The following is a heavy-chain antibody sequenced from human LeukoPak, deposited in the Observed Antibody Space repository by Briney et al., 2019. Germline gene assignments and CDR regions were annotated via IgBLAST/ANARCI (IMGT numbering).Heavy chain of an antibody. J-gene: IGHJ6*03. CDR1: GGTFSSYA. CDR3: ARTQDIVVVPAVEFYYYYYMDV. V-gene: IGHV1-69*05. Sequence: SVKVSCKASGGTFSSYAISWVRQAPGQGLEWMGGIIPIFGTANYAQKIQGRVTITTDESQRTAYMELSSLRSEDTAVYYCARTQDIVVVPAVEFYYYYYMDVWGKGTTATVSS. CDR2: IIPIFGTA. D-gene: IGHD2-2*01.